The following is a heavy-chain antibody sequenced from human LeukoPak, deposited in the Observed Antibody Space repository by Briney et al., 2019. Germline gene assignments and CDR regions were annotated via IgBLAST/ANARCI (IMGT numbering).Heavy chain of an antibody. Sequence: ASVKVSCKASGGTFSSYAISWVRQAPGQGLEWMGWINPNSGGTNYAQKFQGRVTMTRDTSISTAYMELSRLRSDDTAVYYCARGIAVERFDYWGQGTLVTVSS. CDR2: INPNSGGT. J-gene: IGHJ4*02. CDR1: GGTFSSYA. V-gene: IGHV1-2*02. CDR3: ARGIAVERFDY. D-gene: IGHD6-19*01.